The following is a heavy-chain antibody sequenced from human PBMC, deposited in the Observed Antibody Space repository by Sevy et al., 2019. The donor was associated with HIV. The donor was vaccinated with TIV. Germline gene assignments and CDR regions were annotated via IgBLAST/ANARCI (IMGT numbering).Heavy chain of an antibody. CDR3: ARDSARVIVPTAGFDS. Sequence: GGSLRLSCSASGFTFRSFSMHWVRQAPGKGLEWVAAIWYDGRTKQYADSVKGRFTISRDNSKNMLSLEMNSLRAEDTYLYFCARDSARVIVPTAGFDSWGQGTVVTVSS. J-gene: IGHJ5*01. CDR1: GFTFRSFS. V-gene: IGHV3-33*01. CDR2: IWYDGRTK. D-gene: IGHD1-1*01.